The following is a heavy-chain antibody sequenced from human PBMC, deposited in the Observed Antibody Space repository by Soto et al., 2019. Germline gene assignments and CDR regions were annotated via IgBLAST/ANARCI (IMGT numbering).Heavy chain of an antibody. CDR1: GFTFSSYG. V-gene: IGHV3-30*18. Sequence: GGSLRLSCAASGFTFSSYGMHWVRQAPGKGLEWVAVISYDGSNKYYADSVKGRFTISRDNSKNTLYLQMNSLRAEDTAVYYCAKVDSSSFRWPPPHNYFDYWGQGTLVTVSS. D-gene: IGHD6-6*01. CDR3: AKVDSSSFRWPPPHNYFDY. J-gene: IGHJ4*02. CDR2: ISYDGSNK.